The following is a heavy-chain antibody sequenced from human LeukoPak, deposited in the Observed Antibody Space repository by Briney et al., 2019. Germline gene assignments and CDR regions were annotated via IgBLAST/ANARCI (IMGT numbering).Heavy chain of an antibody. J-gene: IGHJ4*02. V-gene: IGHV1-18*01. CDR2: ISAYNGNT. CDR3: ASRSPIRTYYYDSSGYYFDY. D-gene: IGHD3-22*01. CDR1: GYTFTSYG. Sequence: ASVKVSCKASGYTFTSYGISWVRQAPGQGLEWMGWISAYNGNTNYAQKFQGRVTMTRNTSISTAYMELSSLRSEDTAVYYCASRSPIRTYYYDSSGYYFDYWGQGTLVTVSS.